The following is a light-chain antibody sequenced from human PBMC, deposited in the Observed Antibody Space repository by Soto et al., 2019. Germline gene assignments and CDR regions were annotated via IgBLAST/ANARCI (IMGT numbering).Light chain of an antibody. CDR1: SSDVGGYNY. V-gene: IGLV2-14*01. J-gene: IGLJ1*01. CDR3: SSYTGSTTYV. CDR2: EVS. Sequence: QSALTQPASVSGSPGQSITISCTGTSSDVGGYNYVSWYQQHPGKAPKLMIYEVSNRPSGVSNRFSGSKSGNTASLTISGLQTEDEADYYCSSYTGSTTYVFXTGTKVTVL.